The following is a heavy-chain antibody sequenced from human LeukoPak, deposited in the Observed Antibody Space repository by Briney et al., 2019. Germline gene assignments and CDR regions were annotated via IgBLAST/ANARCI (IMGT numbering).Heavy chain of an antibody. CDR3: ARRGYSYGHNTNWFDP. Sequence: GESLKISCKGSGYSFTTYWIGWVRRMPGKGLEWMGIIYPGDSDTRYSPSFQGQVTISADKSITTAYLQWSSLKASDTAMYYCARRGYSYGHNTNWFDPWGQGTLVTVSS. CDR2: IYPGDSDT. CDR1: GYSFTTYW. D-gene: IGHD5-18*01. V-gene: IGHV5-51*01. J-gene: IGHJ5*02.